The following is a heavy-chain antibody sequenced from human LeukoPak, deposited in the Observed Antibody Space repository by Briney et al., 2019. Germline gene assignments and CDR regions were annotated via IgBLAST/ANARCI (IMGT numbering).Heavy chain of an antibody. CDR1: GFTFSSYW. Sequence: GGSLRLSCAASGFTFSSYWMSWDRQAPGKGLEWVSNIKQDGSEKYYVDSVKGRFTISRDNAKNSLYLQMNSLRAEDAAVYYCASYWYYYGSGIDYWGQGTLVTVSS. J-gene: IGHJ4*02. CDR3: ASYWYYYGSGIDY. V-gene: IGHV3-7*01. CDR2: IKQDGSEK. D-gene: IGHD3-10*01.